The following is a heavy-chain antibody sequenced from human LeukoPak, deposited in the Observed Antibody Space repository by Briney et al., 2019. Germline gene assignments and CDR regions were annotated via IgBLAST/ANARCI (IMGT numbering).Heavy chain of an antibody. CDR2: ISSSSSYI. CDR1: GFTFSSYS. CDR3: ARGAGDNWGCDY. D-gene: IGHD7-27*01. Sequence: GGSLRLSCAASGFTFSSYSMNWVRQAPGKGLEWVSSISSSSSYIYYADSVKGRFTISRDNAKNSLYLQMNSLRAEDTAVYYCARGAGDNWGCDYWGQGTLVTVSS. V-gene: IGHV3-21*01. J-gene: IGHJ4*02.